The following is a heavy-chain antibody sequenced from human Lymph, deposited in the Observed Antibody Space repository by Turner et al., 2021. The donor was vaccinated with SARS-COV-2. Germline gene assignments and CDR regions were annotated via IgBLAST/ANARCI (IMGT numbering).Heavy chain of an antibody. Sequence: QVQLVQSVAEVKKPGASVKVSCTVSGYTLTEVSMHWVRQARGKGLEWRGGLDPEDGETIYAQKFQSRVTMTEDTTTDTAYMELSSLRSEDTAVYYCATGSYDFWIGTSPGYYGMDVWGQGTTVTVSS. CDR3: ATGSYDFWIGTSPGYYGMDV. J-gene: IGHJ6*02. V-gene: IGHV1-24*01. D-gene: IGHD3-3*01. CDR2: LDPEDGET. CDR1: GYTLTEVS.